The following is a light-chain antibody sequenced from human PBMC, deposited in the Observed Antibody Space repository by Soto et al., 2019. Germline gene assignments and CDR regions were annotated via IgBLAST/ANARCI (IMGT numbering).Light chain of an antibody. Sequence: QSALTQPPSVSGAPGQRVTISCTGSSSNIGAGYDVHWYQQLPGTAPKLLIYGNNNRPSGVPDRFSDSKSDTSASLAITGLQAEDAADYYCQSYDASLSGRVVFGGGTKLTVL. CDR1: SSNIGAGYD. CDR3: QSYDASLSGRVV. V-gene: IGLV1-40*01. CDR2: GNN. J-gene: IGLJ2*01.